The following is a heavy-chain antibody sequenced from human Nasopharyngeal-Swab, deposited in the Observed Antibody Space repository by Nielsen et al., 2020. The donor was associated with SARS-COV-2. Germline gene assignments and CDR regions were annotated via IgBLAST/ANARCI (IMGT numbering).Heavy chain of an antibody. Sequence: GGSRRPSCAASGFTFISYGMHWVRKAPGKGLEWVAVISYDGSNKYYADSVKGRFTISRDNSKNTLYLQMNSLRAEDTAVYYCAKDGGAAAGTRWFDPWGQGTLVTVSS. J-gene: IGHJ5*02. CDR1: GFTFISYG. CDR3: AKDGGAAAGTRWFDP. D-gene: IGHD6-13*01. CDR2: ISYDGSNK. V-gene: IGHV3-30*18.